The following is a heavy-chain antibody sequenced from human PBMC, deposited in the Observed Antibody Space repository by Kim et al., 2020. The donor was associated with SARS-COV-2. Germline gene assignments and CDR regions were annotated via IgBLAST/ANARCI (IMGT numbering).Heavy chain of an antibody. CDR3: ASPLPYNWNPDYYYGMDV. Sequence: SVKVSCKASGGTFSSYAISWVRQAPGQGLEWMGGIIPIFGTANYAQKFQGRVTITADESTSTAYMELSSLRSEDTAVYYCASPLPYNWNPDYYYGMDVWGQGTTVTVSS. CDR2: IIPIFGTA. J-gene: IGHJ6*02. D-gene: IGHD1-20*01. V-gene: IGHV1-69*13. CDR1: GGTFSSYA.